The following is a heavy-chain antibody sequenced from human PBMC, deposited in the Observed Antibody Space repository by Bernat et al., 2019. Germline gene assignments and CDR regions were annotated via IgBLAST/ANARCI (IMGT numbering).Heavy chain of an antibody. Sequence: EVQLLESGGDLEQPGGSLRLSCAASGFTFSTYTMNWVRQAPGKGLEWVSAIRGSGGNTFYADSVKGRFTISRDNSKNTLYLQMNSLRAEDTAVYYCAKADIHSGGLLDYWGQGTLVTVSS. CDR3: AKADIHSGGLLDY. CDR2: IRGSGGNT. CDR1: GFTFSTYT. D-gene: IGHD4-17*01. V-gene: IGHV3-23*01. J-gene: IGHJ4*02.